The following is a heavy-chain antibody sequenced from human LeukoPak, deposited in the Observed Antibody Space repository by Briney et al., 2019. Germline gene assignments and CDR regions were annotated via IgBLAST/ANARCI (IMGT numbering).Heavy chain of an antibody. CDR3: ATTTLGDGWLQSDH. J-gene: IGHJ4*02. CDR2: VIPIFGTT. V-gene: IGHV1-69*06. Sequence: SVKVSCKASGDTFLSYGINWVRQAPGQGLEWMGRVIPIFGTTSYAQKFQGRVVINADKSTSTAYMELSDLRSDDTAVFYCATTTLGDGWLQSDHWGQGTLATVSS. D-gene: IGHD3-16*01. CDR1: GDTFLSYG.